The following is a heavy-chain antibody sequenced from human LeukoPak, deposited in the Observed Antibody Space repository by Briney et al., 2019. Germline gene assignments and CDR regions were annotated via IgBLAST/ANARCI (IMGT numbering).Heavy chain of an antibody. D-gene: IGHD3-10*01. Sequence: GGSLRLSCAASGFTFSTYAMHWVRQAPGKGLEYVSAISSDGDSTYNADSVKGRFTISRDNSKNTLYLQMSGLRTEDTAVYYCVRSSASSGPNCFDPWGQGTLVTVSS. V-gene: IGHV3-64D*09. J-gene: IGHJ5*02. CDR2: ISSDGDST. CDR3: VRSSASSGPNCFDP. CDR1: GFTFSTYA.